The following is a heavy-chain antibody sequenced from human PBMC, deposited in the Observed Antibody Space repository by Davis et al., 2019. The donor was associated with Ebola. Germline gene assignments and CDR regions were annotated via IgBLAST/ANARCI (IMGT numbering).Heavy chain of an antibody. Sequence: AASVKVSCKASGYTFPTYAINWVRQAPGQGLEWMGWINTKTGHPTYAQGFAGRLVFSMDTSVNTAYLQISSLKAEDPAVYYCARLERRYNYDILTGYYTNYGMDVWGKGTTVTVSS. D-gene: IGHD3-9*01. CDR3: ARLERRYNYDILTGYYTNYGMDV. CDR2: INTKTGHP. CDR1: GYTFPTYA. V-gene: IGHV7-4-1*02. J-gene: IGHJ6*04.